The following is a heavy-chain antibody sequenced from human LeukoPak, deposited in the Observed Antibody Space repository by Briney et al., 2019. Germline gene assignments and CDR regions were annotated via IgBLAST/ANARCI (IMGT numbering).Heavy chain of an antibody. CDR3: AREGGGGAAARPFDY. Sequence: PSETLSLTCTVSGDSISSYYWTWIRQPPGKGLEWIGYIYYSGRTNYNPSLKSRVTISVDTSKNQFSLKLSSVTAADTAVYYCAREGGGGAAARPFDYWGQGTLVTVSS. D-gene: IGHD6-6*01. CDR2: IYYSGRT. CDR1: GDSISSYY. V-gene: IGHV4-59*12. J-gene: IGHJ4*02.